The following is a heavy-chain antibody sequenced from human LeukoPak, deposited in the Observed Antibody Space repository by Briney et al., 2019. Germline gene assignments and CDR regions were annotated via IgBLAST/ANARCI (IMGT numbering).Heavy chain of an antibody. CDR2: IYTSGST. CDR1: GGSISSYY. CDR3: ARDRWDEDVVPAAYWFDP. D-gene: IGHD2-2*01. J-gene: IGHJ5*02. V-gene: IGHV4-4*07. Sequence: SETLSLTCTVSGGSISSYYWSWIRQPAGKGLEWIGRIYTSGSTNYNPSLKSRVTMSVDTSKNQFSLKLSSVTAADTAVYYCARDRWDEDVVPAAYWFDPWGQGTLVTVSS.